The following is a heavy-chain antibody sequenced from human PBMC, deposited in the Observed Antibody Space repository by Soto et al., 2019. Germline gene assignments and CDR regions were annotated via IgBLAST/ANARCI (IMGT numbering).Heavy chain of an antibody. D-gene: IGHD6-6*01. J-gene: IGHJ6*02. CDR2: IIPIFGTA. V-gene: IGHV1-69*01. Sequence: QVQLVQSGAEVKKPGSSVKVSCKASGGTFSSYAISWVRQAPGQGLEWMGGIIPIFGTANYAQKFQGRVTITADESTSTAYMELRSLRSEDTAVYYCARELSSSSSKYFYYGMDVWGQGTTVTVSS. CDR3: ARELSSSSSKYFYYGMDV. CDR1: GGTFSSYA.